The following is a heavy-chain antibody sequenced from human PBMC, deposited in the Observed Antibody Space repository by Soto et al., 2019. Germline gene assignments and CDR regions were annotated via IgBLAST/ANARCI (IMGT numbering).Heavy chain of an antibody. CDR1: GGSISSSSYY. D-gene: IGHD3-10*01. CDR2: IYYSGST. CDR3: ARSGSGSYQYYYYMDV. Sequence: SETLSLTCTVSGGSISSSSYYWGWIRQPPGKGLEWVGSIYYSGSTYYNPSLKSRVTISVDTSKNQFSLKLSSVTAADTAVYYCARSGSGSYQYYYYMDVWGKGTTVTVSS. J-gene: IGHJ6*03. V-gene: IGHV4-39*01.